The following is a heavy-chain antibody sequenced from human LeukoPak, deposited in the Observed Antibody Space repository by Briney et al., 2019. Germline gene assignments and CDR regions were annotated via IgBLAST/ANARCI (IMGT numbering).Heavy chain of an antibody. D-gene: IGHD1-14*01. V-gene: IGHV3-53*01. CDR2: LYSDGNT. CDR1: GFTVITND. J-gene: IGHJ4*02. CDR3: ARGVEPLAANTLAY. Sequence: GGSLKLSCAASGFTVITNDMTWVRQAPGKGLEWDSVLYSDGNTKYADSVQGRFTISRDNSKNTLYLEMNSLSPDDTAVYYCARGVEPLAANTLAYWGQGTLVTVSS.